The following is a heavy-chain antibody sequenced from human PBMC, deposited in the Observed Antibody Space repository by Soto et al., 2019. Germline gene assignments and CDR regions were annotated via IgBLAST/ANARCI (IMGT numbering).Heavy chain of an antibody. Sequence: QVQLVESGGGVVQPGRSLRLSCSASGFTFINYGMHCVRQAPGKGLEWVALISYDGSNKYYADSVKGRFTISRDNSKNSLYRQMNTLSTEDTAVYYCAKDFGSLVNTAGTIDYWGQGTLVSVS. CDR2: ISYDGSNK. D-gene: IGHD4-17*01. CDR1: GFTFINYG. CDR3: AKDFGSLVNTAGTIDY. V-gene: IGHV3-30*18. J-gene: IGHJ4*02.